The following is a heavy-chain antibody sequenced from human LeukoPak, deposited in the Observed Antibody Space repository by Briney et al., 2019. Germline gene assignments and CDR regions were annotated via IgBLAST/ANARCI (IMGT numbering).Heavy chain of an antibody. CDR3: ARVLPVYYDILTGYPSAGYFDY. D-gene: IGHD3-9*01. CDR1: GGSISSYY. V-gene: IGHV4-59*01. J-gene: IGHJ4*02. Sequence: SETLSLTCTVSGGSISSYYWSWIRQPPGKGLEWIGYIYYSGSTNYNPSLKGRVTISVDTSKNQFSLKLSSVTAADTAVYYCARVLPVYYDILTGYPSAGYFDYWGQGTLVTVSS. CDR2: IYYSGST.